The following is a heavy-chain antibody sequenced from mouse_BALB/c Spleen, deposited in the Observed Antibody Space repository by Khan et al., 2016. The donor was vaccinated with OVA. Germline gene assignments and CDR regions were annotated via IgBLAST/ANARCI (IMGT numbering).Heavy chain of an antibody. Sequence: QIQLVQSGPELKKPGETVQISCKASGFTFTNYGMNWVRQAPGKGLKWMGWINTYTGEPTFTDEFKGRFAFSLETSASTAYLPINSLKNEDTATYFCARVGYNGTMDFWGQGTSVTVSS. CDR1: GFTFTNYG. J-gene: IGHJ4*01. V-gene: IGHV9-3-1*01. CDR2: INTYTGEP. CDR3: ARVGYNGTMDF. D-gene: IGHD2-14*01.